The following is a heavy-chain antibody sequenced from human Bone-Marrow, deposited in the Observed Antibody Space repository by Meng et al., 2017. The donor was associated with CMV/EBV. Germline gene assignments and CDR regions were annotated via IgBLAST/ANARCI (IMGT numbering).Heavy chain of an antibody. CDR1: GFTVSSSY. CDR3: ARENLRSLDV. Sequence: GESLTISCTASGFTVSSSYLSWVRQAPGKGLEWVSVISSGGSTYYADSVKGRFTISRDNSKNTLYLQMNSLRAEDTAVYYCARENLRSLDVWGQGTTVTVSS. J-gene: IGHJ6*02. D-gene: IGHD3-3*01. V-gene: IGHV3-53*01. CDR2: ISSGGST.